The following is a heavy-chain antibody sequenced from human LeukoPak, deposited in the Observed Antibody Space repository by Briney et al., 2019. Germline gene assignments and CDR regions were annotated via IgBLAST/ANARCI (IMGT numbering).Heavy chain of an antibody. J-gene: IGHJ5*02. D-gene: IGHD3-10*01. CDR2: IYYSGST. V-gene: IGHV4-59*01. CDR1: GGSISSYY. CDR3: ARDYYGSGSYYKRT. Sequence: PSETLSLTCTVSGGSISSYYWSWIRQPPGKGLEWIGYIYYSGSTNYNPSLKRRVTKSVDTSKNQFSLKLSSVTAEDTAVYYCARDYYGSGSYYKRTWGQGTLVTVSS.